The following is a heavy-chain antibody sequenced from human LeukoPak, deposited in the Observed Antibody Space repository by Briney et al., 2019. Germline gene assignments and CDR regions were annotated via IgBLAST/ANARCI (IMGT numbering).Heavy chain of an antibody. D-gene: IGHD4-23*01. J-gene: IGHJ4*02. CDR2: ISTSGSAI. CDR1: GFTFSTYE. CDR3: ARATTTVASFDY. Sequence: QPGGSLRLSCAASGFTFSTYEMNWVRQAPGKGLEGISYISTSGSAIYYADSVKGRFTISTDNVKNSLYLQMDSLRAEDTAVYYCARATTTVASFDYWGQGTLVTVSS. V-gene: IGHV3-48*03.